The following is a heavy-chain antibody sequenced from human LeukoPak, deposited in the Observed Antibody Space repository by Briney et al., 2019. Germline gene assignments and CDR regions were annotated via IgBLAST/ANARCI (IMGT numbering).Heavy chain of an antibody. Sequence: PSETLSLTCTVSGGSISSYYWSWIRQPPGKGLEWIGYIYYSGCTNYNPSLKSRVTISVDTSKNQFSLKLSSVTAADTAVYYCARIRFLEWFGWFDPWGQGTLVTVSS. CDR3: ARIRFLEWFGWFDP. D-gene: IGHD3-3*01. J-gene: IGHJ5*02. CDR1: GGSISSYY. V-gene: IGHV4-59*01. CDR2: IYYSGCT.